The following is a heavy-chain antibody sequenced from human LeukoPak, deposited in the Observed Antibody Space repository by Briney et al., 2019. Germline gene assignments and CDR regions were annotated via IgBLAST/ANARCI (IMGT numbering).Heavy chain of an antibody. Sequence: ASVKVSCKASGYTFTSYDINWVRQATGQGLEWMGWMNPNSGNTGYAQKFQGRVTMTRNASISTAYMELSSLRSEDTAVYYCARISVGIWGDYESYWGQGTLVTVSS. J-gene: IGHJ4*02. V-gene: IGHV1-8*01. D-gene: IGHD4-17*01. CDR2: MNPNSGNT. CDR1: GYTFTSYD. CDR3: ARISVGIWGDYESY.